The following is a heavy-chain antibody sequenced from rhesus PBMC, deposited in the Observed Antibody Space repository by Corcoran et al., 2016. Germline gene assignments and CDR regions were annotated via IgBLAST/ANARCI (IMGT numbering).Heavy chain of an antibody. CDR3: ATVRGRGRSDRFDV. CDR2: IDDTGART. Sequence: QLQLQESGPGLVQPSETLSLTCAVSGGSVNGNWWSWIRQPPGKGLEWTGRIDDTGARTPHNPTLKARVAISTDTSKNQVPLKRISVTAADTAVYYCATVRGRGRSDRFDVWGPGVLVTVSS. CDR1: GGSVNGNW. V-gene: IGHV4-173*01. J-gene: IGHJ5-1*01. D-gene: IGHD6-19*01.